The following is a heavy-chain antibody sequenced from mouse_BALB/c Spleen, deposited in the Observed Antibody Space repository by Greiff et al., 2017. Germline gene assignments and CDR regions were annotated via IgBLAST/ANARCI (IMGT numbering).Heavy chain of an antibody. CDR2: ISSGGGST. J-gene: IGHJ4*01. CDR3: ARRGGGNYGGYAMDY. CDR1: GFAFSSYD. V-gene: IGHV5-12-1*01. D-gene: IGHD2-1*01. Sequence: EVKVVESGGGLVKPGGSLKLSCAASGFAFSSYDMSWVRQTPEKRLEWVAYISSGGGSTYYPDTVKGRFTISRDNAKNTLYLQMSSLKSEDTAMYYCARRGGGNYGGYAMDYWGQGTSVTVSS.